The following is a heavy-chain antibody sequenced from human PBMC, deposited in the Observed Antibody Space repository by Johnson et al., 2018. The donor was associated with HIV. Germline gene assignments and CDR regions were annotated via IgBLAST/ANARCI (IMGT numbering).Heavy chain of an antibody. CDR1: GFTFSSYG. V-gene: IGHV3-30*02. D-gene: IGHD5-18*01. CDR2: IRYDGSNK. Sequence: VQLVESGGGVVQPGRSLRLSCAASGFTFSSYGMHWVRQAPGKGLEWVAVIRYDGSNKYYADSVKGRFTISRDNSKNTLYLQMNSLRAEDTAVYYCAKVDTAMVNAFDIWGQGTMVTVSS. CDR3: AKVDTAMVNAFDI. J-gene: IGHJ3*02.